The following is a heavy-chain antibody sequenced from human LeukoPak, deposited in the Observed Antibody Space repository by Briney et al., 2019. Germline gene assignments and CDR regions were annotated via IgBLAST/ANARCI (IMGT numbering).Heavy chain of an antibody. CDR3: ARHLGMTTVTPFDY. J-gene: IGHJ4*02. CDR2: IYYSGST. V-gene: IGHV4-39*01. D-gene: IGHD4-17*01. Sequence: PSETLSLTCSVSGGSISSRSHYWGWIRQPPGKGLEWIGSIYYSGSTYDNPSLKSRVTISVDTSKNQFSLKLSSVTAADTAVYYCARHLGMTTVTPFDYWGQGTLVTVSS. CDR1: GGSISSRSHY.